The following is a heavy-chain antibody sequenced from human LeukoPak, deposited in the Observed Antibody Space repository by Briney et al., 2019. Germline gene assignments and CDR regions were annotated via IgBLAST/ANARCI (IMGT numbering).Heavy chain of an antibody. D-gene: IGHD5-12*01. J-gene: IGHJ4*02. CDR1: GFTVSSNY. CDR2: IYSGGTA. Sequence: PGGSLRLSCAASGFTVSSNYMTWVRQAPGEGLEWVSLIYSGGTAYNAESVQGRVTISRDNSKNTLYLQMNSLRAENTAMYYCARGRYSGYGYCDYWGQRTLVTVSS. V-gene: IGHV3-53*01. CDR3: ARGRYSGYGYCDY.